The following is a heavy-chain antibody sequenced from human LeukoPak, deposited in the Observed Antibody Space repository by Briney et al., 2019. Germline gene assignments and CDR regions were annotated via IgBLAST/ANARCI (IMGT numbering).Heavy chain of an antibody. CDR1: GYTFTGYY. CDR3: ARTSGDMVRGVIDYYYYGMDV. Sequence: ASVKVSCKASGYTFTGYYMHCVRQAPGQGLEWMGWINPNSGGTNYAQKLQGRVTMTRDTSISTAYMGLSRLRSDDTAVYYCARTSGDMVRGVIDYYYYGMDVWGQGTTVTVSS. CDR2: INPNSGGT. D-gene: IGHD3-10*01. V-gene: IGHV1-2*02. J-gene: IGHJ6*02.